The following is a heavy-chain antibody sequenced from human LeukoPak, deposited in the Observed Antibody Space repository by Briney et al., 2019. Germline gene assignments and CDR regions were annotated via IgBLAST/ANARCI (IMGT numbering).Heavy chain of an antibody. D-gene: IGHD2-2*02. CDR3: AREAALPCSSTSCYIYYGMDV. Sequence: PGGSLRLSCAASGFTFSSYAMHWVRQAPGKGLEWVAVISYDGSNKYYADSVKGRFTISIDNSKNKLYLQMNSLRAEDTAVYYCAREAALPCSSTSCYIYYGMDVWGQGTTVTVSS. CDR1: GFTFSSYA. J-gene: IGHJ6*02. V-gene: IGHV3-30*04. CDR2: ISYDGSNK.